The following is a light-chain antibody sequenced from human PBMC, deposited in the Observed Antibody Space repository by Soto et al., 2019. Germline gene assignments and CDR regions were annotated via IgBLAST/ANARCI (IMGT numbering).Light chain of an antibody. CDR3: KQYGSSPPYT. CDR1: QSVSSSY. J-gene: IGKJ2*01. Sequence: EIVLTQSPGTLSLSPGERATLSCRASQSVSSSYLAWYQQKPGQAPSLLIYGASSRATGIPDRFSGSGSGTEFTLTISRREPENFAVYYCKQYGSSPPYTFGQGTKLEIK. V-gene: IGKV3-20*01. CDR2: GAS.